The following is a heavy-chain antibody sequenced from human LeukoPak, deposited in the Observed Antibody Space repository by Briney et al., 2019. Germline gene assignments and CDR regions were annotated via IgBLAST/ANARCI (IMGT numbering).Heavy chain of an antibody. CDR2: ISGSGGST. J-gene: IGHJ3*02. CDR3: AKDQYDFWSGYFISPDAFDI. V-gene: IGHV3-23*01. CDR1: GFTFSSYA. Sequence: PGGSLRLSCAASGFTFSSYAMSWVRQAPGKGLEWVSAISGSGGSTYYADSVKGRFTISRDNSKNTLYLQMNSLRAEDTAVYYCAKDQYDFWSGYFISPDAFDIWGQGTMVTVSS. D-gene: IGHD3-3*01.